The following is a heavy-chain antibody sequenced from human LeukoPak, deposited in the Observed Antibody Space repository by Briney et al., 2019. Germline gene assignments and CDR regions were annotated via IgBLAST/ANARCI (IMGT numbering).Heavy chain of an antibody. D-gene: IGHD5-12*01. Sequence: PGGSLRLSCAASGFTFSSYGMHWVRQAPGKGLEWVAFMRSDGSNKYYADSVKGRFTISRDNSKNTLYLQLNSLRAEDTAVYYCAKVMDRDIVATIRLGSQYYFDYWGQGTLVTVSS. CDR3: AKVMDRDIVATIRLGSQYYFDY. V-gene: IGHV3-30*02. CDR1: GFTFSSYG. J-gene: IGHJ4*02. CDR2: MRSDGSNK.